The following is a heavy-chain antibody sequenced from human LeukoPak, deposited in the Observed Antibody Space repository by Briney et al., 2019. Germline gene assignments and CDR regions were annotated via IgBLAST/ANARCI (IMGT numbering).Heavy chain of an antibody. D-gene: IGHD1-26*01. CDR3: ARLSVGAADY. CDR2: IYHTGST. Sequence: SETLSLTCIVSGGSISSSNHYWGWIRQPPGKGLEWIGSIYHTGSTYYNPSLKSRVTISVDASKSQFSLKLSSVTAADTAMYYCARLSVGAADYWGQGTLGTVSS. V-gene: IGHV4-39*01. CDR1: GGSISSSNHY. J-gene: IGHJ4*02.